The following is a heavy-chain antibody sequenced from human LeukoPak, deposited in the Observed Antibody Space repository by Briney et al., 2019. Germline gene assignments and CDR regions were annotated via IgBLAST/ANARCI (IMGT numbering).Heavy chain of an antibody. CDR3: ARDSYSISSGLFDY. J-gene: IGHJ4*02. CDR1: GFTFSRYS. Sequence: GGSLRLSCAASGFTFSRYSMNWVRQAPGKGLEWVSYISSSRSTIYYADSVKGRFTISRDNAKNSLYLQMNGLRAEDTAVYYCARDSYSISSGLFDYWGQGTLVTVSS. V-gene: IGHV3-48*01. CDR2: ISSSRSTI. D-gene: IGHD6-6*01.